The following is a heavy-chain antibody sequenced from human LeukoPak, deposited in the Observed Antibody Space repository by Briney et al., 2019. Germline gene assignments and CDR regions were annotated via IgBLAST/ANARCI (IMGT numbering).Heavy chain of an antibody. CDR2: IYYSGST. V-gene: IGHV4-39*01. CDR3: ARTERYNWNFQH. Sequence: NTSETLSLTCTVSGGSISSSSYYWGWIRQPPGKGLEWIGSIYYSGSTYYNPSLKSRVTISVDTSKNQFSLKLSSVTAADTAVYYCARTERYNWNFQHWGQGTLVTVSS. D-gene: IGHD1-20*01. J-gene: IGHJ1*01. CDR1: GGSISSSSYY.